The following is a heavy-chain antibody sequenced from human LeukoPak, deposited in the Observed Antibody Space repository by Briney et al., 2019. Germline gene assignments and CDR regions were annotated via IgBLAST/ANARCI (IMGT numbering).Heavy chain of an antibody. Sequence: GGSLRLSCAASGFSVSSNYMSWVRQAPGKGLEWVSVIYSGGSTYYADSVKGRFTISRDNSKNSLYLQMNSLRAEDTAVYYCARGGYDSSGYYFDYWGQGTLVTVSS. CDR1: GFSVSSNY. J-gene: IGHJ4*02. V-gene: IGHV3-53*01. CDR3: ARGGYDSSGYYFDY. CDR2: IYSGGST. D-gene: IGHD3-22*01.